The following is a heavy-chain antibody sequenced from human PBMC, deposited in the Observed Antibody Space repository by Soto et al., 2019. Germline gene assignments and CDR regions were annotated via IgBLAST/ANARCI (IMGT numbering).Heavy chain of an antibody. CDR3: VRVTNGYVYDM. V-gene: IGHV3-72*01. D-gene: IGHD2-21*02. CDR1: GFRITDHY. J-gene: IGHJ3*02. Sequence: EVQVVESGGGLVQPGGSLRLSCAASGFRITDHYMDWVRQAPGKGLEWVGRSRNRANTSPTEYAASLQDRFIISRDDSKNSLSLQMNSLKTEDTAIYYCVRVTNGYVYDMWGQGTMVTVSP. CDR2: SRNRANTSPT.